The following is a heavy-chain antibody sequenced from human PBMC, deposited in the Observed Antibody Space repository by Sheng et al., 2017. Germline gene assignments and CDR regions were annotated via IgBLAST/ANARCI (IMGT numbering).Heavy chain of an antibody. V-gene: IGHV3-30*04. D-gene: IGHD3-22*01. CDR2: ISYDGSNK. J-gene: IGHJ4*02. CDR1: GFTFSSYA. Sequence: QVQLVESGGGVVQPGRSLRLSCAASGFTFSSYAMHWVRQAPGKGLEWVAVISYDGSNKYYADSVKGRFTISRDNSKNTLYLQMNSLRAEDTAVYYCAKPHTDSSAEFAFDYWGQGTLVTVSS. CDR3: AKPHTDSSAEFAFDY.